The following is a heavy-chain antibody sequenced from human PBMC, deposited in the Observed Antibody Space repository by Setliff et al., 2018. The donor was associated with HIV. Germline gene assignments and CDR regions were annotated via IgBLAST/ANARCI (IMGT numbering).Heavy chain of an antibody. V-gene: IGHV1-69*06. CDR1: GGTFSRHA. CDR3: ARGVHSGGSGWYNWYFDL. Sequence: SVKVSCKASGGTFSRHAFSWVRQAPGQGLEWMGGILPTFDTANYAQKFQGRVTITADKSTNTVYMELNSLRSEDTAMYYCARGVHSGGSGWYNWYFDLWGRGTLVTVSS. D-gene: IGHD6-19*01. CDR2: ILPTFDTA. J-gene: IGHJ2*01.